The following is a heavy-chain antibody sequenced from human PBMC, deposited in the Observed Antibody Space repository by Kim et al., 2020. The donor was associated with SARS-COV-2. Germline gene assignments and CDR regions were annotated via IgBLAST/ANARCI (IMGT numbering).Heavy chain of an antibody. D-gene: IGHD3-10*01. Sequence: GGSLRLSCAASGFTFSSYAMHWVRQAPGKGLEWVAVISYDGSNKYYADSVKGRFTISRDNSKNTLYLQMNSLRAEDTAVYYCARGLRDTMVRGVIGYWG. CDR1: GFTFSSYA. V-gene: IGHV3-30*04. CDR3: ARGLRDTMVRGVIGY. CDR2: ISYDGSNK. J-gene: IGHJ4*01.